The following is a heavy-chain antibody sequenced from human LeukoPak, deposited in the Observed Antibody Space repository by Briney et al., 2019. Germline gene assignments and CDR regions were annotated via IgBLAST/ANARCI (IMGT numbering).Heavy chain of an antibody. CDR3: ARDGYYYDSSGYGLDY. Sequence: SETLSLTCTVSGGSISSYYWSWIRQPAGKGLEWIGRIYTSGSTNYNPSLKSRVTMSVDTSKNQFSLKLSSVTAADTAVYYCARDGYYYDSSGYGLDYWGQGTLVTVSS. CDR1: GGSISSYY. CDR2: IYTSGST. D-gene: IGHD3-22*01. V-gene: IGHV4-4*07. J-gene: IGHJ4*02.